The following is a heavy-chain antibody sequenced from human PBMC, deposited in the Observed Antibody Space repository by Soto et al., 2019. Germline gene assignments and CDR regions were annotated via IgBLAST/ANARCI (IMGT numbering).Heavy chain of an antibody. Sequence: QVQLVESGGGVVQPGRSLRLSCTASGFTFSDYGMHWVRQAPGKGLEWVALIWSDGNKKTYGDSVEGRFTISRDNSKNTLFLEMNSLTAADTAVYYCARKGSGLKLNAFDVWGQGTLVTVFS. D-gene: IGHD3-10*01. CDR1: GFTFSDYG. V-gene: IGHV3-33*01. CDR3: ARKGSGLKLNAFDV. J-gene: IGHJ3*01. CDR2: IWSDGNKK.